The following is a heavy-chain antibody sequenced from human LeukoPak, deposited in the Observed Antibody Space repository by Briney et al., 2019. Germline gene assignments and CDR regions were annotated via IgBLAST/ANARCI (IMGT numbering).Heavy chain of an antibody. CDR3: ARDPRNYGDYYFDY. Sequence: PGGSLRLSCAASGFTFSDYYMSWIRQAPGKGLEWVSYISSSGSTIYYAGSVKGRFTISRDNAKKSLYLQMNSLRAEDTAVYYCARDPRNYGDYYFDYWGQGTLVTVSS. CDR2: ISSSGSTI. V-gene: IGHV3-11*01. D-gene: IGHD4-17*01. J-gene: IGHJ4*02. CDR1: GFTFSDYY.